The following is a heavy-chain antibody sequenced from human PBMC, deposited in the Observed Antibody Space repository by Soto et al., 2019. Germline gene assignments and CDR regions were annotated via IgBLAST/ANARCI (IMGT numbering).Heavy chain of an antibody. V-gene: IGHV4-39*01. CDR1: GGSISSSSXY. CDR3: ARLGKGGVVTAPALHYYHGMDV. Sequence: SETLSLTCTVSGGSISSSSXYWGWIRQPPGKGLEWIGSIYYSGSTYYNPSLKSRVTISVDTSKNQFSLKLSSVTAADTAVYYCARLGKGGVVTAPALHYYHGMDVWGQGTTVTVS. J-gene: IGHJ6*02. CDR2: IYYSGST. D-gene: IGHD2-21*02.